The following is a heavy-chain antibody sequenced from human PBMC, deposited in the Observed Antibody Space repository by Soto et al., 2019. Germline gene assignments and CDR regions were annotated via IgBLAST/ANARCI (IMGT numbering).Heavy chain of an antibody. V-gene: IGHV3-74*01. CDR2: IRRDGSST. J-gene: IGHJ4*02. CDR3: ARGESGRYYLGY. D-gene: IGHD3-10*01. CDR1: GFTFSSYW. Sequence: EVQLVESGEGLVQPGGSLRLSCAASGFTFSSYWMHWVRQAPGKGLAWVSRIRRDGSSTSYADSVRGRFTISRDNARKTLYLQMNSLRAEDTAVYHCARGESGRYYLGYWCQGTLVTVSS.